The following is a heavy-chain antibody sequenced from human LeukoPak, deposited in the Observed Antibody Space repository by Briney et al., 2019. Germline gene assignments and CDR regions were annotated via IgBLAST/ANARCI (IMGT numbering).Heavy chain of an antibody. D-gene: IGHD2-2*02. Sequence: GGSLRLSCAASGFTFSSYSMNWVRQAPGKGLEWVSSISSSSSYIYYADSVKGRFTISRDNAKNSLYLQMNGLRAEDTAVYYCARGYCSSTSCYTNYWGQGTLVTVSS. J-gene: IGHJ4*02. V-gene: IGHV3-21*01. CDR3: ARGYCSSTSCYTNY. CDR1: GFTFSSYS. CDR2: ISSSSSYI.